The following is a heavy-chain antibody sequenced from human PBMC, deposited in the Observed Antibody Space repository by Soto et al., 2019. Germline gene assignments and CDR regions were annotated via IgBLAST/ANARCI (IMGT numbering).Heavy chain of an antibody. CDR1: GGSISSYY. V-gene: IGHV4-59*01. CDR2: IYQSRTT. D-gene: IGHD2-8*01. J-gene: IGHJ4*02. Sequence: SETLSLTCTVSGGSISSYYWSWIRQPPGKGLEWIGYIYQSRTTNYNPSLKSRVTIAVDTSKNQFSLKLSSVTAADTAVYYCAGGRGVSGLFDYWGQGTLVTVSS. CDR3: AGGRGVSGLFDY.